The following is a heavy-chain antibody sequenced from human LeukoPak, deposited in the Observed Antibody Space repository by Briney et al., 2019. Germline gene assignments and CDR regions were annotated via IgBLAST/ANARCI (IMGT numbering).Heavy chain of an antibody. CDR2: IYHSGST. CDR1: GYSISSGYY. V-gene: IGHV4-38-2*02. CDR3: ASGYGP. Sequence: SETLSLTCTVSGYSISSGYYWGWIRQPPGKGLEWIGSIYHSGSTYYNPSLKSRVTISVDTSKNQFSLKLSSVTAADTAVYYCASGYGPWGQGTRVTVSS. J-gene: IGHJ4*02. D-gene: IGHD4-17*01.